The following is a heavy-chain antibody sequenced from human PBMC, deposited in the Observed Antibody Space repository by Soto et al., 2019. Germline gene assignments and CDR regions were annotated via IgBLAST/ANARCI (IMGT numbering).Heavy chain of an antibody. J-gene: IGHJ6*02. CDR1: GGSISSYY. CDR3: ARGGAGSGSYYKVGYYYYYGMDV. V-gene: IGHV4-59*01. CDR2: IYYSGST. Sequence: SETRSLTWTVSGGSISSYYWSWIRQPPGKGLEWIGYIYYSGSTNYNPSLKSRVTISVDTSKNQFSLKLSSVTAADTAVYYCARGGAGSGSYYKVGYYYYYGMDVWGQGTTVTVSS. D-gene: IGHD3-10*01.